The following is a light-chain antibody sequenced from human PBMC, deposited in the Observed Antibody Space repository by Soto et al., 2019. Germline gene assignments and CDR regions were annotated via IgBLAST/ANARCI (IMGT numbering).Light chain of an antibody. CDR2: GIS. V-gene: IGKV3-20*01. J-gene: IGKJ2*01. CDR3: HHYCSSPYT. Sequence: EIMLTQSPGTLSLSPGERTTLSCRASQSVPGPYLAWYLQTPGQAPRLLIYGISKRATGIPDRFSGCGSGTGFSLTITRLQVQGFAVYYCHHYCSSPYTFXQGTKADI. CDR1: QSVPGPY.